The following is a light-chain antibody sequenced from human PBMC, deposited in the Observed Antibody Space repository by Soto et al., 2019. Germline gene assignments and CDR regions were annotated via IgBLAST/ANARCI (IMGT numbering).Light chain of an antibody. V-gene: IGKV1-39*01. J-gene: IGKJ2*01. CDR1: QTIATY. Sequence: EIQMTQSPSSLSASLGDRVTISCRASQTIATYLHWYQQESGRAPRLLIYAASSLQTGVPSRFSGSGSGTDFTLTISGLQPEDFATYFCQQGYRTPYTFGQGTNLEIK. CDR2: AAS. CDR3: QQGYRTPYT.